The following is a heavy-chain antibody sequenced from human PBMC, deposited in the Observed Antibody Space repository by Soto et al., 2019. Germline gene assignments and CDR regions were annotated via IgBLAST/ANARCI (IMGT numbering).Heavy chain of an antibody. V-gene: IGHV4-34*01. CDR1: GGLFSGYY. D-gene: IGHD3-10*01. CDR3: ARTYYYRSGTYFAWFDP. Sequence: QVRLKQRGAGLLMPSETLSLTCDVYGGLFSGYYWSWIRQSPGKGLEWIGQIKHSGGTNYNPLLKSRVTISVDTPRNQFSLKLSSVTAADTAVYFCARTYYYRSGTYFAWFDPWGQGTLVTVSS. J-gene: IGHJ5*02. CDR2: IKHSGGT.